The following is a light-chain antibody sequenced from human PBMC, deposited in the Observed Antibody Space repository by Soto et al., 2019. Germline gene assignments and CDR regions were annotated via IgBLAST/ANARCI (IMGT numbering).Light chain of an antibody. J-gene: IGKJ1*01. CDR1: QSFSSY. CDR2: EAS. Sequence: DILFRQSPGTLSLSASERATHSWRACQSFSSYLAWYQQKPGQAPRLLIHEASNRATGIPARFSGSGSGTDFTLSIISLQPDDLATYHSQHYNSYLAALGQGTKVDIK. V-gene: IGKV3-11*01. CDR3: QHYNSYLAA.